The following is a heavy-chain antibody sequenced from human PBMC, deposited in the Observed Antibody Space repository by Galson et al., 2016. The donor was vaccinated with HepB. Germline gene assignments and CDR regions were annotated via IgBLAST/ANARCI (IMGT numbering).Heavy chain of an antibody. Sequence: SLRLSCAASGFTFSNYSVNWVRQAPGKGLEWVSSISSSSYIYYADSVKGRFTISRDKAKNSLYLQMNSLRDEDTAVYYCAREGGYCSGGSCRFFAYWGQGTLVIVSS. CDR3: AREGGYCSGGSCRFFAY. CDR1: GFTFSNYS. J-gene: IGHJ4*02. D-gene: IGHD2-15*01. CDR2: ISSSSYI. V-gene: IGHV3-21*06.